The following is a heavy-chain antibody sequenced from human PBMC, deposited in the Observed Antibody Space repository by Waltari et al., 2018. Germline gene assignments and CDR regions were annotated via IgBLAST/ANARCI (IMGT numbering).Heavy chain of an antibody. V-gene: IGHV3-53*01. J-gene: IGHJ6*02. CDR3: ARETGVAVAGYGLDI. Sequence: VHVEESGGGLMQPGGSLRLSCAASGFTVSSFYMGWGRQAPGKGLEWVSLIYSGGDTYYADSVKGRFTISRDNSKNMVYLQMNSLRADDTAVYYCARETGVAVAGYGLDIWGQGTTVTVSS. CDR2: IYSGGDT. CDR1: GFTVSSFY. D-gene: IGHD2-15*01.